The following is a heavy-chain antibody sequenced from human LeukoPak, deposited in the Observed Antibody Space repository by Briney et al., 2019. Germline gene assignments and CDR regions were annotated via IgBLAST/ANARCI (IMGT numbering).Heavy chain of an antibody. V-gene: IGHV4-34*01. CDR2: INHSGST. CDR1: GGSFSGYY. J-gene: IGHJ4*02. D-gene: IGHD6-13*01. Sequence: SETLSLTCAVYGGSFSGYYWSWIRQPPGKGLEWIGEINHSGSTNYNPSLKSRVTISVDTSKNQFSLKLSSVTAADTAVYYCARGVTRWYSSSWYYFDYWGQGTLVTVYS. CDR3: ARGVTRWYSSSWYYFDY.